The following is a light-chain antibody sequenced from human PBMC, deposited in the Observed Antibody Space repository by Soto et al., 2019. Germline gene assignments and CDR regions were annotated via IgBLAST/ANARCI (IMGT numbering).Light chain of an antibody. CDR1: QPIGTS. Sequence: DIQLTQSPSSLSAFVGDSVTVTCRASQPIGTSLHRYQQKAGKAPKVLISAATKLQSGVPSRFSGSGSGTDFTLTISNLQPEDSATYYCQQGYNTFWTFGRGTKVDI. V-gene: IGKV1-39*01. CDR2: AAT. CDR3: QQGYNTFWT. J-gene: IGKJ1*01.